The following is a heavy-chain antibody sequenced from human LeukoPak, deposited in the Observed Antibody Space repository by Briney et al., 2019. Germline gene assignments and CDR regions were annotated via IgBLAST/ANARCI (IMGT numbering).Heavy chain of an antibody. CDR1: GGTFSSYA. CDR3: ARDKPYSSGWYLY. V-gene: IGHV1-69*13. CDR2: IIPIFGTA. Sequence: ASVKVSCKASGGTFSSYAISWVRQAPGQGLEWMGGIIPIFGTANYAQKFQGRVTITADESTSTAYMELSSLRSEDTAVYYCARDKPYSSGWYLYWGQGTLVTVSS. D-gene: IGHD6-19*01. J-gene: IGHJ4*02.